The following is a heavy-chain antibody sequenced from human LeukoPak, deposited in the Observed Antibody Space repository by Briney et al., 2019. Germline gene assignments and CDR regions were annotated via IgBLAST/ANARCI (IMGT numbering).Heavy chain of an antibody. D-gene: IGHD6-19*01. CDR3: ARVLEGSSGQHWYFDL. CDR1: GGSFSGYY. J-gene: IGHJ2*01. Sequence: PSETLSLTCAVYGGSFSGYYWSWIRQPPGKGLEWIGEINHSGSTNYNPSLKSRVTISVDTSKNQFSLRLSSVTAADTAVYYCARVLEGSSGQHWYFDLWGRGTLVTVSS. V-gene: IGHV4-34*01. CDR2: INHSGST.